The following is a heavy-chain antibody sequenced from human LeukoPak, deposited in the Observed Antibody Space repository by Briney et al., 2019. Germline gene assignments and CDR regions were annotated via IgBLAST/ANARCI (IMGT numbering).Heavy chain of an antibody. Sequence: PGGSLSSSFAALGFPFSSNYMTWAGQAPGKGREWVPVIYSGGSTYYADSVKGRFTISRDNSKNTLYLQMNSLRAEDTAVYYCARSPYYYDSSGYPGDWGQGTLVTVSS. CDR3: ARSPYYYDSSGYPGD. J-gene: IGHJ4*02. CDR1: GFPFSSNY. D-gene: IGHD3-22*01. CDR2: IYSGGST. V-gene: IGHV3-53*01.